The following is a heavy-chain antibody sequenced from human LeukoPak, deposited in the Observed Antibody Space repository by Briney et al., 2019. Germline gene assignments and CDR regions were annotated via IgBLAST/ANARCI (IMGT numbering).Heavy chain of an antibody. J-gene: IGHJ4*02. CDR3: ARAEVGSSWDYFDY. D-gene: IGHD6-13*01. Sequence: ASVKVSCKASGYTFTSYYMHWVRQAPGQGLEWMGWISAYNGNTNYAQKVQGRVTMTTDTSTSTAYMELRSLRSDDTAVYYCARAEVGSSWDYFDYWGQGTLVTVSS. CDR1: GYTFTSYY. CDR2: ISAYNGNT. V-gene: IGHV1-18*04.